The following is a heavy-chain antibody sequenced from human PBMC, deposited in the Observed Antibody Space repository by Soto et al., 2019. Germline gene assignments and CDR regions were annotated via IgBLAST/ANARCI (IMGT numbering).Heavy chain of an antibody. Sequence: EVQLVESGGGLVQPGGSLRLSCAASGFTFSSYWMSWVRQAPGKGLEWVANIKQDGSEKYYVDSVKGRFTISRDNAKNSLYLQMNSLRAEDTAVYYCERAGASYYYYYYGMDVWGQGTTVTVSS. V-gene: IGHV3-7*01. D-gene: IGHD3-10*01. CDR3: ERAGASYYYYYYGMDV. J-gene: IGHJ6*02. CDR2: IKQDGSEK. CDR1: GFTFSSYW.